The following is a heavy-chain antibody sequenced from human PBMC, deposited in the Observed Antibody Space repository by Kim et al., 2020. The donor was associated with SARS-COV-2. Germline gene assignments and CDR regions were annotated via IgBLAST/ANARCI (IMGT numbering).Heavy chain of an antibody. D-gene: IGHD3-10*01. J-gene: IGHJ6*01. CDR2: IGTAGDT. V-gene: IGHV3-13*01. CDR3: VRVRYYASGGETYYYYGREV. CDR1: GFTFSSYD. Sequence: GGSLRLSCAASGFTFSSYDMHWVRQATGKGLEWVSTIGTAGDTYYPDSVKDRFTISSENTENTLYLQVNTERAGDTAVYYCVRVRYYASGGETYYYYGREVWGREPAVTVPS.